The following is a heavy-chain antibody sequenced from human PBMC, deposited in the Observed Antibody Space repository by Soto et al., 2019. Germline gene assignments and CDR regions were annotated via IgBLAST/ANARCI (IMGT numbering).Heavy chain of an antibody. V-gene: IGHV1-69*11. J-gene: IGHJ5*02. CDR3: AKIRGGAGSA. Sequence: QVQLVQSGAEVKKPGSSVKVSCNPSGGTFSSYGISWVRQGPGQGLQWMGGIIPILGTTTYAEKFQGRLTKKADDPRSKVYVELHNLRSEDTAVYFCAKIRGGAGSACGQGTLVTVSS. CDR2: IIPILGTT. CDR1: GGTFSSYG. D-gene: IGHD1-26*01.